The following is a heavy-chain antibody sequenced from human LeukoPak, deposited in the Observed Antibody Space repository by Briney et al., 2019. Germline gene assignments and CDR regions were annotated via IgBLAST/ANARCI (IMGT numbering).Heavy chain of an antibody. CDR1: GGSISSGGYY. D-gene: IGHD2-2*01. Sequence: SETLSLTCTVSGGSISSGGYYWRWIRQPPGKGLEWIGYIYHSGSTYYNPSLKSRVTISVDRSKNQFSLKLSSVTAADTAVYYCARERMDQLPIFDAFDIWGQGTMVTVSS. CDR2: IYHSGST. V-gene: IGHV4-30-2*01. J-gene: IGHJ3*02. CDR3: ARERMDQLPIFDAFDI.